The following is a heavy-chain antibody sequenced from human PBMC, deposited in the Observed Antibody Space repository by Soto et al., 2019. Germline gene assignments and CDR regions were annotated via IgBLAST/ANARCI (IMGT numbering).Heavy chain of an antibody. V-gene: IGHV1-18*04. CDR2: ITTYNGNT. CDR1: GYSFTSYG. CDR3: ARFSGGVYNTYYFYYGMDV. Sequence: VKVSCKASGYSFTSYGISWVRQAPGQGLDWMGWITTYNGNTKYAQDLQGRVTMTTDTSTSTAYMELRSLRSDDTAVYYCARFSGGVYNTYYFYYGMDVWGQGTTVTVSS. D-gene: IGHD2-15*01. J-gene: IGHJ6*02.